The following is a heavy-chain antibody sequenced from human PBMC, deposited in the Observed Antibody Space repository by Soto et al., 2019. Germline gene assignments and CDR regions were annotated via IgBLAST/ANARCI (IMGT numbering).Heavy chain of an antibody. D-gene: IGHD3-22*01. CDR2: IYSGGST. J-gene: IGHJ3*02. V-gene: IGHV3-53*01. Sequence: LRLSCAASGITVSSNYMSWVRQAPGKGLEWGSVIYSGGSTYYADSVKGRFTISRDNSKNTLYLQMNSLRAEDTAVYYCASTFYDSSPDAFEIWGQGTMVTVSS. CDR1: GITVSSNY. CDR3: ASTFYDSSPDAFEI.